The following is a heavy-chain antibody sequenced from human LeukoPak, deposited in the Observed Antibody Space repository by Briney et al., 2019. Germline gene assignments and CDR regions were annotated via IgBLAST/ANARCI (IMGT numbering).Heavy chain of an antibody. Sequence: PGGSLRLSCAGPEFTFRGYSMPWVRPAPGKGLGWGSSISGSSSYIYYADSVKGRFTISRDNAKNSLYLQMNSLRAEDTAVYYCARDDRSWGSSSSGIDYWGQGTLVTVSS. D-gene: IGHD6-6*01. V-gene: IGHV3-21*01. CDR1: EFTFRGYS. CDR3: ARDDRSWGSSSSGIDY. CDR2: ISGSSSYI. J-gene: IGHJ4*02.